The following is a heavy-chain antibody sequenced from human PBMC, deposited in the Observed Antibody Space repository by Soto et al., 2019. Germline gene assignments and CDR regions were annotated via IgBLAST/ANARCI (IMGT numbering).Heavy chain of an antibody. V-gene: IGHV3-7*01. CDR3: ARDRSSGSSKNFDY. CDR1: GFTFSSYW. J-gene: IGHJ4*02. Sequence: GGSLRLSCAASGFTFSSYWMSWVRQAPGKGLEWVANIKQDGSEKYYVDSVKGRFTISRDNAKNSLYLQMNSLRAEDTAVYYCARDRSSGSSKNFDYWGQGTLVTVSS. D-gene: IGHD1-26*01. CDR2: IKQDGSEK.